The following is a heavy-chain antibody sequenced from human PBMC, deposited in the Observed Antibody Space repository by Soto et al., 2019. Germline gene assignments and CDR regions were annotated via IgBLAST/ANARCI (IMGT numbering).Heavy chain of an antibody. CDR1: GVTFSSYA. J-gene: IGHJ3*02. CDR2: ITYDGSNK. V-gene: IGHV3-30*04. D-gene: IGHD2-8*01. CDR3: ARAYGNAITDAFDI. Sequence: GGSLRLSCAASGVTFSSYAMSWVRQAPGRGLEWVAVITYDGSNKYYADSVKGRFTISRDNSKNTLYLQMNSLRAEDTAVFYCARAYGNAITDAFDIWGHGTMVTVSS.